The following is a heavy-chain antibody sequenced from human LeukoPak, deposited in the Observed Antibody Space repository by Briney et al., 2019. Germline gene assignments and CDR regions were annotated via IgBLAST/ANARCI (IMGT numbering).Heavy chain of an antibody. J-gene: IGHJ6*03. CDR2: INPNSGGT. V-gene: IGHV1-2*02. Sequence: ASVKVSCKTSGYIFTNYNVHWVRQAPGQGLEWMGWINPNSGGTNYAQKFQGRVTMTRDTSISTAYMELSRLRSDDTAVYYCARAGMGYCSSTSCYSAFYYMDVWGKGTTVTVSS. D-gene: IGHD2-2*01. CDR3: ARAGMGYCSSTSCYSAFYYMDV. CDR1: GYIFTNYN.